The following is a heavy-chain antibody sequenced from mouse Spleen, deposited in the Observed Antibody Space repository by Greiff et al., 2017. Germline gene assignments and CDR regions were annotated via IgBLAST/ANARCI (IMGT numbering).Heavy chain of an antibody. J-gene: IGHJ3*01. CDR3: ASPYPFAY. CDR1: GFNITDYY. CDR2: IDPENGNT. Sequence: EVQLQQSGAELVRPGALVKLSCKASGFNITDYYMHWVKQRPEQGLEWIGWIDPENGNTIYDPKFQGKASITADTSSNTAYLQLSSLTSEDTAVYYCASPYPFAYWGQGTLVTVSA. V-gene: IGHV14-1*02.